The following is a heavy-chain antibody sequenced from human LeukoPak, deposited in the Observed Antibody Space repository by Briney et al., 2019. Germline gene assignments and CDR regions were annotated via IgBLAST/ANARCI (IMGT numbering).Heavy chain of an antibody. CDR2: MCGSAGCT. CDR3: AREGYYDSSGYSIRFSY. J-gene: IGHJ4*02. V-gene: IGHV3-23*01. D-gene: IGHD3-22*01. Sequence: GGSLRLSCAASGFTFNIYAMSWVRLAPGKGLQWVASMCGSAGCTYYEDSVRGRFTISRDNSKNTLYLQMNSLRAEDTAVYYCAREGYYDSSGYSIRFSYWGQGTLVTVSS. CDR1: GFTFNIYA.